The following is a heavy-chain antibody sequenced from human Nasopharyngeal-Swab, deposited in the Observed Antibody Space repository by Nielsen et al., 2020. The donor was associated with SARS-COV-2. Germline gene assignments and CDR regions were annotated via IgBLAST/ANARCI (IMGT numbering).Heavy chain of an antibody. CDR3: AGSAGYYFDY. CDR1: GGSISSYY. CDR2: IYYSGST. J-gene: IGHJ4*02. Sequence: SETLSLTCTVSGGSISSYYWSWIRQPPGKGLEWIGYIYYSGSTNYNPSLKSRVTISVDTSKNQFSLKLSSVTAADTAVYYCAGSAGYYFDYWGQGTLVTVSS. V-gene: IGHV4-59*01.